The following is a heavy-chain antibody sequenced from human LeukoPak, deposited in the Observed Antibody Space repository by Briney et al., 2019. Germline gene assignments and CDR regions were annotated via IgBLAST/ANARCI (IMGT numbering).Heavy chain of an antibody. CDR2: IKGDESAK. CDR1: GFTFSSYW. Sequence: GGSLRLSCAASGFTFSSYWMAWVRQAPGKGLEWVANIKGDESAKHQADSVKGRFTIFRDNAQRSVYLQMSSLRGEDTAVYYCARDVGGSLEYWGQGTLVTVSS. J-gene: IGHJ4*02. CDR3: ARDVGGSLEY. D-gene: IGHD1-26*01. V-gene: IGHV3-7*01.